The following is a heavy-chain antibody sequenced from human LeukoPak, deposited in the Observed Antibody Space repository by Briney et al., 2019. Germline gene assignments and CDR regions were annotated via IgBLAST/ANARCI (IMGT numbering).Heavy chain of an antibody. CDR2: INPNSGGT. Sequence: ASVKVSCKASGYTFTGYYIHWVRQAPGQGLEWMGWINPNSGGTNYAQKFQGRVTMTRDTSISTAYMELSRLRSDDTAVYYCARGWGDTAMVAYWGQGTLVTVSS. V-gene: IGHV1-2*02. J-gene: IGHJ4*02. D-gene: IGHD5-18*01. CDR3: ARGWGDTAMVAY. CDR1: GYTFTGYY.